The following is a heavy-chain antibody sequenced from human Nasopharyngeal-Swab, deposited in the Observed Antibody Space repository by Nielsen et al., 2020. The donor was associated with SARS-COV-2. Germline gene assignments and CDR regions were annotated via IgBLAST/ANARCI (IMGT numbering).Heavy chain of an antibody. V-gene: IGHV3-30*18. D-gene: IGHD6-19*01. CDR2: ISYDGYNK. CDR1: GFTFSGYG. CDR3: AKNLEYSSGWYRGDYYFDY. J-gene: IGHJ4*02. Sequence: GGSLRPSVEASGFTFSGYGMHWVRQAPGKGLEWVAVISYDGYNKYYADSVKGRFTISRDNSENTLYLQMNSLRAEDTAVYYCAKNLEYSSGWYRGDYYFDYWGQGTLVTVSS.